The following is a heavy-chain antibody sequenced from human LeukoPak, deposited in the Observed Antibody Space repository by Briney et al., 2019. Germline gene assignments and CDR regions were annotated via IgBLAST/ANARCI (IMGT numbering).Heavy chain of an antibody. CDR1: GGSISSYY. J-gene: IGHJ6*03. V-gene: IGHV4-59*12. CDR3: ANLRRGYSGSRHYMDV. Sequence: SETLSLTCTVSGGSISSYYWSWIRQPPGKGLEWIGYIYYSGSTNYNPSLKSRVTISVDTSKNQFSLKLSSVTAADTAVYYCANLRRGYSGSRHYMDVWGKGTTVTVSS. D-gene: IGHD1-26*01. CDR2: IYYSGST.